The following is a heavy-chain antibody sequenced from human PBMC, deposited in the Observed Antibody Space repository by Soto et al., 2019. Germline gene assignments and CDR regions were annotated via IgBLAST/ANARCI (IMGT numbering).Heavy chain of an antibody. D-gene: IGHD1-20*01. Sequence: PGGSLRLSCTASGFTFGDYAMSWVRQAPGKGLEWVGFIRSKAYGGTTEYAASVKGRFTISRDDSKSIAYLQMNSLKTEDTAVYYCTLAPLYNWNYFNYGMGVWGQGTTVTVSS. J-gene: IGHJ6*02. CDR3: TLAPLYNWNYFNYGMGV. V-gene: IGHV3-49*04. CDR2: IRSKAYGGTT. CDR1: GFTFGDYA.